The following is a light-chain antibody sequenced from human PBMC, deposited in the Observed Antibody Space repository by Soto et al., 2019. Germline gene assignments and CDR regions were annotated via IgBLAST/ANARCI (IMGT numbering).Light chain of an antibody. J-gene: IGKJ4*01. CDR1: QTVDTN. V-gene: IGKV3-15*01. Sequence: EIVLTQSPATLSVSPGERATLSCRANQTVDTNLAWYQHKPGQGPMLLFRGASTRATGVPVRFTASGSGTEFTLTISSLQSEDIAVYYCQQYFKWPPLTFGGGTKVEI. CDR2: GAS. CDR3: QQYFKWPPLT.